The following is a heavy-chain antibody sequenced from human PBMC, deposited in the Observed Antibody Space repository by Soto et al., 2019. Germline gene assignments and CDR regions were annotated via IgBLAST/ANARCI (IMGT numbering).Heavy chain of an antibody. J-gene: IGHJ4*02. D-gene: IGHD3-22*01. V-gene: IGHV1-69*08. CDR1: GGTFSSYT. Sequence: QVQLVQSGADVNKPGSSVKVSCKASGGTFSSYTISWVRQSPGQGLEWMGRIIPILGIANYAQKCQGRVTITADQSTSTADMELSSMRSEDTAVYYCARDEGADSYWGQGTLVPVSS. CDR2: IIPILGIA. CDR3: ARDEGADSY.